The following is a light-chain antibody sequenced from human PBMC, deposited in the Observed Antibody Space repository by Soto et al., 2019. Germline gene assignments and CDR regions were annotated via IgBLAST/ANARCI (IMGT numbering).Light chain of an antibody. Sequence: QSVLTQPASVSGSPGQSITISCTGTSSDVGGYNYVSWHQQHPGKAPKLMIHEVSNRPSGVSNRFSGSKSGNTASLTISGLQAGDEADYYCRSYTSSSTLVFGGGTKLTVL. V-gene: IGLV2-14*01. CDR3: RSYTSSSTLV. CDR2: EVS. J-gene: IGLJ2*01. CDR1: SSDVGGYNY.